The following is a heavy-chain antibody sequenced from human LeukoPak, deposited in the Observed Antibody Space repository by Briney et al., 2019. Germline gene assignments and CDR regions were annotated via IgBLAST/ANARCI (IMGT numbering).Heavy chain of an antibody. CDR2: MSYDGSNK. CDR3: ARVESGSSHFDY. V-gene: IGHV3-30-3*01. J-gene: IGHJ4*02. D-gene: IGHD1-26*01. Sequence: PGGSLRLSCAASGFTFSSYAMHWVRQAPGKGLEWVAVMSYDGSNKYYADSVKGRFTISRDNSKNTLYLQMNSLRAEDTAVYYCARVESGSSHFDYWGQGTLVTVSS. CDR1: GFTFSSYA.